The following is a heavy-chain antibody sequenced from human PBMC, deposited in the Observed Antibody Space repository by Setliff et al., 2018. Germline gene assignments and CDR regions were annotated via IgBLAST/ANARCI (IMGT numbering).Heavy chain of an antibody. CDR1: GGSISSSY. CDR3: ARGHCSSGECPNYFDP. CDR2: IYYSGNT. V-gene: IGHV4-59*12. Sequence: SETLSLTCTVSGGSISSSYWSWVRQPPGKGLEWIAYIYYSGNTYYNPSLKSRVTISVDTSKNQFSLKINSVTAADTAVYYCARGHCSSGECPNYFDPWGQGTQVTVSS. D-gene: IGHD2-15*01. J-gene: IGHJ5*02.